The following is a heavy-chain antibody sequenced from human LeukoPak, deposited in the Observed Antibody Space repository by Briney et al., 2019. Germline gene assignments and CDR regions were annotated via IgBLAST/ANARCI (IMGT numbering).Heavy chain of an antibody. CDR1: GGSISRYY. V-gene: IGHV4-59*01. J-gene: IGHJ4*02. Sequence: PSETLSLTCSVSGGSISRYYWSWIRKPPGKGLEWIGYIYYSGSTNYNPSLKSRVTISVDTSKNQFSLKLSSVTAADTAVYYCARASFSSGWYVYWGQGNLVTVSS. CDR2: IYYSGST. D-gene: IGHD6-13*01. CDR3: ARASFSSGWYVY.